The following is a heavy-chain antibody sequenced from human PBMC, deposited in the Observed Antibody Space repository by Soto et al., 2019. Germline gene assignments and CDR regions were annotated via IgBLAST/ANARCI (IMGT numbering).Heavy chain of an antibody. CDR1: GYTFTSYY. V-gene: IGHV1-2*02. J-gene: IGHJ4*02. CDR3: ARNYYDSSDRDYLDY. D-gene: IGHD3-22*01. Sequence: ASVKVSCKASGYTFTSYYIHWVRQAPGQGLEWMGWINPITGGTNYAPKFQGRVTMTRDTSITTAYMELSRLRSDDTAVYYCARNYYDSSDRDYLDYWGQGTPVTISS. CDR2: INPITGGT.